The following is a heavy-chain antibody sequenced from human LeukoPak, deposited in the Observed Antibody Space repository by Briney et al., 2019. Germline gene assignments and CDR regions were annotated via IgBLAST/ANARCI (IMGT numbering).Heavy chain of an antibody. J-gene: IGHJ5*02. Sequence: ASVKVSCKASGYTFTSYYMHWVRQAPGQGLERMGIINPSGGSTSYAQKFQGRVTMTRDTSTRTVYMKLSSLRSEDTAVYYCAQDISGGMYGIWFDPWGQGTLVTVSS. CDR1: GYTFTSYY. D-gene: IGHD2-8*01. CDR2: INPSGGST. V-gene: IGHV1-46*01. CDR3: AQDISGGMYGIWFDP.